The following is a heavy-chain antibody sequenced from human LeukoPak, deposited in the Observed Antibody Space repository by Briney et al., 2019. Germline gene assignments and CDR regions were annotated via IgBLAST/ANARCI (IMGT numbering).Heavy chain of an antibody. Sequence: ASVEVSCKASGYTFTSYDINWVRQATGQGLEWMGWMNPNSGNTGYAQKFQGRVTMTRNTSISTAYMELSSLRSEDTAVYYCAREYGSGSHYYYYMDVWGKGTTVTVSS. CDR3: AREYGSGSHYYYYMDV. J-gene: IGHJ6*03. D-gene: IGHD3-10*01. CDR1: GYTFTSYD. V-gene: IGHV1-8*01. CDR2: MNPNSGNT.